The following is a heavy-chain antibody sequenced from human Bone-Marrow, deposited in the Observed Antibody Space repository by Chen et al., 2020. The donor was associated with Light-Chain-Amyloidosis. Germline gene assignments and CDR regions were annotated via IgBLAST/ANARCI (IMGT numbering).Heavy chain of an antibody. Sequence: EVHMVESGGDMAQPGATMRLSCVDSGFIFENYAMHWVRQVPGKGLEWICLINGDGGNTDYADSVKGRFIVSRDKSKNSLYLQMNSLRAEDTAFYYCAKDKPGVFANWGQGTLVTVSS. CDR1: GFIFENYA. D-gene: IGHD2-8*01. CDR2: INGDGGNT. CDR3: AKDKPGVFAN. V-gene: IGHV3-43*02. J-gene: IGHJ4*02.